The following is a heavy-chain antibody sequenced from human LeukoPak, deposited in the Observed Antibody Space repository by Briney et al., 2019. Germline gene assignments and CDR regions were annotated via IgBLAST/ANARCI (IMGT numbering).Heavy chain of an antibody. D-gene: IGHD1-26*01. Sequence: GALRLSCTASGFTFSYYTMNWVRQAPGKGLEWVSSMSSAGSNMYYTDSVKGRFTISRDNAKNSLYLQMNSLRAEDTAVYFCVRDARLGERYDGYSGLAYRGNWFDPWGQGTLVTVSS. CDR3: VRDARLGERYDGYSGLAYRGNWFDP. CDR1: GFTFSYYT. J-gene: IGHJ5*02. CDR2: MSSAGSNM. V-gene: IGHV3-21*01.